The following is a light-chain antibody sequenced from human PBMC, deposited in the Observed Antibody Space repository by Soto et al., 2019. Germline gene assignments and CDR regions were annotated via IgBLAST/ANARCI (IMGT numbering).Light chain of an antibody. J-gene: IGKJ5*01. CDR3: QQYNNWIT. CDR1: QSISIN. Sequence: EIVMTQSPATLSVSPGERAILSCRASQSISINLAWYQQKPGQAPRLLIYAASNRATGVPARFSGSWSGTEFTLTISSLQSEDFAVYYCQQYNNWITFDQGTRLEI. V-gene: IGKV3-15*01. CDR2: AAS.